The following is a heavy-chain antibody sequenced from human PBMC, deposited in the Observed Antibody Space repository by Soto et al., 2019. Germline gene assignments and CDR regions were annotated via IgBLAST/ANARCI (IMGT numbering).Heavy chain of an antibody. J-gene: IGHJ3*02. Sequence: EVQLLESGGGLVQPGGSLRLSCAASGFTFSNYVMNWVRQAPGKGLEWVSTISYSADKTFYADSVKGRFTISRDNFRDTLFLQMNSLGADDAAVYYCARRARTATTNWGAFDIWGQGTMVTVSS. CDR3: ARRARTATTNWGAFDI. CDR2: ISYSADKT. D-gene: IGHD1-7*01. CDR1: GFTFSNYV. V-gene: IGHV3-23*01.